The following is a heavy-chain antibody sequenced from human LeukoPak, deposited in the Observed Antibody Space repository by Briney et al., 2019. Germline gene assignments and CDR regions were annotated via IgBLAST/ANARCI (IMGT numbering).Heavy chain of an antibody. V-gene: IGHV3-30*18. J-gene: IGHJ3*02. D-gene: IGHD3-22*01. CDR1: GFTFSSYG. CDR3: AKIFTYYYDSSGYDFQAFDI. Sequence: PGGSLRLSCAASGFTFSSYGMHWVRQAPGKGLEWVAVISYDGSNKYYADSVKGRFTISRDNSKNTLYLQMNSLRAEDTAVYYCAKIFTYYYDSSGYDFQAFDIWAKGQWSPSPQ. CDR2: ISYDGSNK.